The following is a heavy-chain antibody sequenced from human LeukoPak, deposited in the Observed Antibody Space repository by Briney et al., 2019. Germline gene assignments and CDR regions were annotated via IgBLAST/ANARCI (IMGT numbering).Heavy chain of an antibody. V-gene: IGHV5-51*01. J-gene: IGHJ6*02. Sequence: HGESRKISCKGSGYSFTSYWIGWVRQLPGKGLEWMGIIYPGDSDTRYSPSFQGQVTISADKSISTAYLQWRSLKASDTAMYYCARTSIAAAGTDNYYYGMDDWGQGTTVTVSS. CDR3: ARTSIAAAGTDNYYYGMDD. CDR2: IYPGDSDT. CDR1: GYSFTSYW. D-gene: IGHD6-13*01.